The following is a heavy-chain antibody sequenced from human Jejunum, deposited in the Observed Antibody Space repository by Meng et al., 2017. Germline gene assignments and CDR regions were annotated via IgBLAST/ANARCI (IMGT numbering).Heavy chain of an antibody. CDR3: ARGYSYGPDY. CDR1: GFTFRSYA. V-gene: IGHV3-23*01. Sequence: EVQLLGSGGGLLQPGGSLRLSCAASGFTFRSYAMSWVRQAPGKGLDWVSGITSSGGSTYYADFVKGRFTISRDNSKNTLFLQMNSLRADDTAVYYCARGYSYGPDYWGQGTLVTVSS. J-gene: IGHJ4*02. CDR2: ITSSGGST. D-gene: IGHD5-18*01.